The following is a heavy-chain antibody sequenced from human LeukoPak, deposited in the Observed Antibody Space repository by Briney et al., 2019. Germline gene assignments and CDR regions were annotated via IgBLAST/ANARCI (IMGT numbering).Heavy chain of an antibody. D-gene: IGHD3-10*01. J-gene: IGHJ4*02. CDR1: GGSISSGSYY. CDR3: AGGVTDYYGSGRNGAYFDH. CDR2: IYTSGST. V-gene: IGHV4-61*02. Sequence: SETLSLTCTVSGGSISSGSYYWSWIRQPAGKGLEWIGRIYTSGSTNYNPSLKSRVTISVDTSKNQFSLKLSSVTAADTAVYYCAGGVTDYYGSGRNGAYFDHWGQGTLATVSS.